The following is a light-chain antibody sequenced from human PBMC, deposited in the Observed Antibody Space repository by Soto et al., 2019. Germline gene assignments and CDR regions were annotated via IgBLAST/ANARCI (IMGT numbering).Light chain of an antibody. CDR3: QQRSNWPLT. Sequence: EIVLTQSPATLSLSPGERATLSCRASQSVSSYLAWYQQKPGQAPRILLYDASNRATGIPARFSGSGSGTDFTLTISSLEPEDFAVYYWQQRSNWPLTFGGGTKVEIK. J-gene: IGKJ4*01. CDR2: DAS. V-gene: IGKV3-11*01. CDR1: QSVSSY.